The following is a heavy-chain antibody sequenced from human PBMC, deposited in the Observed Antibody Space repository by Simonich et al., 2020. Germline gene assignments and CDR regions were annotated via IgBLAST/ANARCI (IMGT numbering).Heavy chain of an antibody. V-gene: IGHV3-13*01. CDR2: IGTPGDT. CDR3: ARGGYSGSYNWFDP. CDR1: GFTFSSYD. J-gene: IGHJ5*02. Sequence: EVQLVESGGGLVQPGGSVRLSCAASGFTFSSYDMHWGRQANGNGLSGGSAIGTPGDTYYPGSVKGRFTMPRENAKNSLYLQMNSRRAGDTAVYYCARGGYSGSYNWFDPWGQGTLVTVSS. D-gene: IGHD1-26*01.